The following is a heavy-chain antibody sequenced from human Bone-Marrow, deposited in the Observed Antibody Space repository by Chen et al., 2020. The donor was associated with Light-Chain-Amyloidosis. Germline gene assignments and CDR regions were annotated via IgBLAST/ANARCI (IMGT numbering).Heavy chain of an antibody. Sequence: VQLEQSGPEVKKPGESLKISCKGSGYTFPNYRIGWVRQMPGKGLEWMGVIYPDDSDARYSPSFEGQVTISADKSITTAYLQWRSLKASDTAMYYCARRRDGYNFDYWGQGTLVTVSS. CDR3: ARRRDGYNFDY. J-gene: IGHJ4*02. D-gene: IGHD5-12*01. CDR2: IYPDDSDA. V-gene: IGHV5-51*01. CDR1: GYTFPNYR.